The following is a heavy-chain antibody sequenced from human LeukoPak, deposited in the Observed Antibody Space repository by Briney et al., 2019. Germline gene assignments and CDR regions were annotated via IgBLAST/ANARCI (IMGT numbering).Heavy chain of an antibody. CDR1: GFTFSSYA. D-gene: IGHD6-13*01. CDR2: ISSNGGST. CDR3: VKDVIAAAGYFQH. J-gene: IGHJ1*01. V-gene: IGHV3-64D*06. Sequence: GGSLRLSCSASGFTFSSYAMHWVRQAPGKGLEYVSAISSNGGSTYYADSVKGRFSISRDNSKNTLYLQMSSLRAEDTAVYYCVKDVIAAAGYFQHWGQGTLVTVSS.